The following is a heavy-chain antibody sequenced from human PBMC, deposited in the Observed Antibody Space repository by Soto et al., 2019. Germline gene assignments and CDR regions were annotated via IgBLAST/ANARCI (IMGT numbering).Heavy chain of an antibody. D-gene: IGHD3-9*01. Sequence: QVQLVQSGAEVKKPGSSVKVSCKASGGTFSSYTISWVRQAPGQGLEWMGRIIPILGIANYAQKFQGRVTITADKSTSTAYMELSSLRSEDTAVYYCARDRPQEEAYDILTGYFRDDAFDIWGQGTMVTVSS. CDR2: IIPILGIA. V-gene: IGHV1-69*08. CDR1: GGTFSSYT. CDR3: ARDRPQEEAYDILTGYFRDDAFDI. J-gene: IGHJ3*02.